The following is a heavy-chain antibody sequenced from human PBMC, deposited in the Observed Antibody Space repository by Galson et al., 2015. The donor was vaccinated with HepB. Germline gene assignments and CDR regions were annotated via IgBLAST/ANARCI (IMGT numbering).Heavy chain of an antibody. CDR2: ISAYNGST. CDR3: ARDHFDFWSGYYLY. V-gene: IGHV1-18*04. Sequence: SVKVSCKASGYTFTSYGISWVRQAPGQGLEWMGWISAYNGSTNYAQKLQGRVTMTTDTSTSTAYMELRSLRSDDTAVYYCARDHFDFWSGYYLYWGQGTLVTVSS. CDR1: GYTFTSYG. D-gene: IGHD3-3*01. J-gene: IGHJ4*02.